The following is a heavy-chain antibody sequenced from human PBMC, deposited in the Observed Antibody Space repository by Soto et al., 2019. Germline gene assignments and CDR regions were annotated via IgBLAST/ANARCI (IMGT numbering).Heavy chain of an antibody. Sequence: ASVKVSCKASGYTFTSYDINWVRQATGQGLEWMGWMNPNSGNTGSAQRFQGRLTMTRNTSINTAYMELTSLTSEDAAVYFCARVHTVTTHFDVWGRGTLVTVSS. J-gene: IGHJ2*01. CDR1: GYTFTSYD. CDR3: ARVHTVTTHFDV. V-gene: IGHV1-8*01. CDR2: MNPNSGNT. D-gene: IGHD4-17*01.